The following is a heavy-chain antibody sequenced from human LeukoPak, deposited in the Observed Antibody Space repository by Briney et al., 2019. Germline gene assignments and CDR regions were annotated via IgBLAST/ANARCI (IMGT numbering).Heavy chain of an antibody. D-gene: IGHD1-26*01. CDR3: ARLASGSYYYYYGMDV. Sequence: PSETLSLTCTVSGGSISSSSYYWGWIRQPPGKGLEWIGSIYYSGSTYYNPSLKSRVTISVDTSKNQFSLKLSSVTAADTAVYYCARLASGSYYYYYGMDVWGQGTTVTVSS. CDR2: IYYSGST. CDR1: GGSISSSSYY. V-gene: IGHV4-39*07. J-gene: IGHJ6*02.